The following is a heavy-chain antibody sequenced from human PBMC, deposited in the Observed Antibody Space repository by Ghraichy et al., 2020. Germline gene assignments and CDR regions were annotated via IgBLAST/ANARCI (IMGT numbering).Heavy chain of an antibody. V-gene: IGHV4-39*01. CDR1: GGSISSSSYY. D-gene: IGHD6-13*01. CDR3: ARAAAAEFVWFDP. CDR2: IYYSGST. J-gene: IGHJ5*02. Sequence: SETLSRTCTVSGGSISSSSYYWGWIRQPPGKGLEWIGSIYYSGSTYYNPSLKSRVTISVDTSKNQFSLKLSSVTAADTAVYYCARAAAAEFVWFDPWGQGTLVTVSS.